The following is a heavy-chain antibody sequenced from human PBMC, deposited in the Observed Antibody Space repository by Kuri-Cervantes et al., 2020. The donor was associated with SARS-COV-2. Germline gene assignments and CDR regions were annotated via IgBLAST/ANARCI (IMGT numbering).Heavy chain of an antibody. CDR1: GFLFSSYE. CDR3: ARLIGDGYPRYSFDH. J-gene: IGHJ4*02. D-gene: IGHD5-24*01. Sequence: GESLKISCIASGFLFSSYEMNWVRQAPGKGLEWISYISSNGNTIYYADSVKGRFTLSRDNARNSLYLQMNSLRAEDTAVYYCARLIGDGYPRYSFDHWGQGTLVTVSS. CDR2: ISSNGNTI. V-gene: IGHV3-48*03.